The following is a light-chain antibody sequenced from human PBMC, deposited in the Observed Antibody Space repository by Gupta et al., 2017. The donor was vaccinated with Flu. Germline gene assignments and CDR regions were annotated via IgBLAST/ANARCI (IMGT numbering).Light chain of an antibody. Sequence: ASLSASVGDRVTITCQASQDISSFLSWYQQRPGKAPQLLIYDASKLETGVPSRFSGSGSGTDFTFTISSLQPEDIATYYCHHYNTLPPFTFGPGTKVDVK. V-gene: IGKV1-33*01. CDR2: DAS. J-gene: IGKJ3*01. CDR1: QDISSF. CDR3: HHYNTLPPFT.